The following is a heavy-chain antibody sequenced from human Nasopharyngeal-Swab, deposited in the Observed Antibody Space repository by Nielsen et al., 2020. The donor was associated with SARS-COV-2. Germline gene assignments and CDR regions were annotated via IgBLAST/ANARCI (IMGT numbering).Heavy chain of an antibody. CDR1: GYTFTNYG. D-gene: IGHD6-6*01. V-gene: IGHV1-18*01. J-gene: IGHJ4*02. CDR2: ISAYTGST. CDR3: ARDRISNSYDY. Sequence: ASVKVSCKASGYTFTNYGISWVRQAPGQGLEWMGWISAYTGSTNYAQKLQGRVTMTTDTSTSTAYMELRSLRSDDTAVYYCARDRISNSYDYWGQGTLVTVSS.